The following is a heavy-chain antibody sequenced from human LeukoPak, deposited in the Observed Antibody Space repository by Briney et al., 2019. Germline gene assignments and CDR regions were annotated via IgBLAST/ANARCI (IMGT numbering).Heavy chain of an antibody. J-gene: IGHJ3*02. CDR2: ISDAGIT. CDR3: ARVFNI. V-gene: IGHV3-53*01. CDR1: GFTVSSNY. Sequence: GGSLRLSCAASGFTVSSNYMSWVRQAPGKGLEWASTISDAGITYYADSVKGRFTISRDNSKNTLYLQMNNLRVEDTAVYYCARVFNIWGQGTMVTVSS.